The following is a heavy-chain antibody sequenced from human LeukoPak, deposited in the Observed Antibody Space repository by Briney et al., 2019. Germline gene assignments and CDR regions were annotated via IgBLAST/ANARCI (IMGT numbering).Heavy chain of an antibody. CDR3: ARGARAGYNLEPFDY. CDR2: IYYSGST. J-gene: IGHJ4*02. Sequence: SETLSLTCTVSGGXMSSYYCSWIRQPPGKGLEWIGYIYYSGSTKYNPSLKSRVTISVDTSNNQFSLKLSSVTAADTAVYYCARGARAGYNLEPFDYWGQGTLVTVSS. CDR1: GGXMSSYY. V-gene: IGHV4-59*08. D-gene: IGHD5-24*01.